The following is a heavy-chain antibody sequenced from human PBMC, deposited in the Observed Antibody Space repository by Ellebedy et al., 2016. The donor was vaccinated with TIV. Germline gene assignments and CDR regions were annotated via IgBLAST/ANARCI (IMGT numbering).Heavy chain of an antibody. CDR3: ARERSAAMVTMSINYYYYGMDV. V-gene: IGHV1-69*13. CDR2: IIPIFGTA. D-gene: IGHD5-18*01. J-gene: IGHJ6*02. Sequence: SVKVSCXASGYTFTTYAISWVRQAPGQGLEWMGGIIPIFGTANYAQKFQGRVTITADESTSTAYMELSSLRSEDTAVYYCARERSAAMVTMSINYYYYGMDVWGQGTTVTVSS. CDR1: GYTFTTYA.